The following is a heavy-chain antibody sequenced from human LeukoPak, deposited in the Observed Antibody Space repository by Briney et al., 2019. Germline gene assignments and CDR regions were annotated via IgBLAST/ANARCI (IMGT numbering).Heavy chain of an antibody. J-gene: IGHJ4*02. CDR3: ARDPYCSGGSCYSDFDY. CDR2: ISAYHGNT. V-gene: IGHV1-18*01. CDR1: GYTFTSYG. D-gene: IGHD2-15*01. Sequence: ASVKVSCKASGYTFTSYGISWVRQAPGQGLEWMGWISAYHGNTNYAQKLQGRVTMTTDTSTSTAYMELRSLRSDDTAVYYCARDPYCSGGSCYSDFDYWGQGTLVTVSS.